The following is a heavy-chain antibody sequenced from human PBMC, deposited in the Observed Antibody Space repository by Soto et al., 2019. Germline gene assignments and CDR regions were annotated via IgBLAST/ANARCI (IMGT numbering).Heavy chain of an antibody. J-gene: IGHJ4*02. CDR3: ARGLRGYSYGENYFDY. D-gene: IGHD5-18*01. CDR2: IYYSGST. Sequence: PSETLSLTCTVSGGSISSGGYYWSWIRQHPGKGLEWIGYIYYSGSTYYNPSLKSRVTISVDTSKNQFSLKLSSVTAADTAVYYCARGLRGYSYGENYFDYWGQGTLVTVSS. V-gene: IGHV4-31*03. CDR1: GGSISSGGYY.